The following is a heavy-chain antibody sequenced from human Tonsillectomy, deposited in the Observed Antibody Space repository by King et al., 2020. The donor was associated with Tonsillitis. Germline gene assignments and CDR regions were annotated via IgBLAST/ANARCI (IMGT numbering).Heavy chain of an antibody. CDR2: ISHDGRNE. Sequence: VQLVESGGGVVQPGRSLRLSWVVSGLTFSHCGMHWVRQTPGKGLEWVAFISHDGRNEYYADSVKGRFTISREDSKNTLYLQVNSLRAEDTAVYYCVRDGANYNVDYWGQGTLVTVSS. CDR3: VRDGANYNVDY. J-gene: IGHJ4*02. V-gene: IGHV3-33*01. D-gene: IGHD4/OR15-4a*01. CDR1: GLTFSHCG.